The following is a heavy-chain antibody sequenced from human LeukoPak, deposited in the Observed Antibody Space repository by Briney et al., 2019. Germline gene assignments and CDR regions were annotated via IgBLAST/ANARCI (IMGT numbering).Heavy chain of an antibody. D-gene: IGHD5-12*01. V-gene: IGHV3-23*01. J-gene: IGHJ4*02. CDR2: IWPSGDTT. Sequence: GGSLRLSCAASGFTFSTYSMSWVRRAPRKGLEWVSVIWPSGDTTYYADSVKGRFTISRDNSKNTLYLQMHNLRAEDTALYYCAKDQRPDSGYDIGSWGQGTLVTVSS. CDR1: GFTFSTYS. CDR3: AKDQRPDSGYDIGS.